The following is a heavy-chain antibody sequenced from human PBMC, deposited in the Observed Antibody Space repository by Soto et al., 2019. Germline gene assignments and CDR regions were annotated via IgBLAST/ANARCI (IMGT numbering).Heavy chain of an antibody. V-gene: IGHV4-39*01. CDR2: IFYSGGT. Sequence: PSETLSLTCTVSNGSISRSSYYWAWIRQPPGRGLEWIGSIFYSGGTYHNPSLKSRVTMSKDTFKDQFSLSLSSVTAADTAVYYCASQAVSSRHFDSWGQGALVTVSS. J-gene: IGHJ4*02. D-gene: IGHD6-6*01. CDR3: ASQAVSSRHFDS. CDR1: NGSISRSSYY.